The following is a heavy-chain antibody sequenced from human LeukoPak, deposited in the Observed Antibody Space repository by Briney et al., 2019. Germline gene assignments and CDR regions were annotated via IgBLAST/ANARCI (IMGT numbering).Heavy chain of an antibody. Sequence: PSETLSLTCTVSGGSISSGDYYWSWIRQPPGKGLEWIGYIYYSGSTYYNPSLKSRVTISVDTSKNQFSLKLSSVTAADTAVYYCARAASRKYCSGGSCYSFWFDPWGQGTLVTVSS. CDR2: IYYSGST. CDR1: GGSISSGDYY. CDR3: ARAASRKYCSGGSCYSFWFDP. J-gene: IGHJ5*02. D-gene: IGHD2-15*01. V-gene: IGHV4-30-4*02.